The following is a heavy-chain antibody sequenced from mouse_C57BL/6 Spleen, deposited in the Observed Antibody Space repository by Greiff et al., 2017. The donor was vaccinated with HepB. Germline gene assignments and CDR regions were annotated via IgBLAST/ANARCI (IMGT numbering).Heavy chain of an antibody. J-gene: IGHJ1*03. CDR3: AGDRGNGYYWYFDV. Sequence: EVQLVESGGGLVKPGGSLKLSCAASGFTFSSYSMSWVRQTPEKRLEWVATISDGGSYTYYPDNVKGRFTISRDNAKNNLYLQMSHLKSEDTAMYDCAGDRGNGYYWYFDVWGTGTTVTVSS. V-gene: IGHV5-4*01. CDR1: GFTFSSYS. D-gene: IGHD2-2*01. CDR2: ISDGGSYT.